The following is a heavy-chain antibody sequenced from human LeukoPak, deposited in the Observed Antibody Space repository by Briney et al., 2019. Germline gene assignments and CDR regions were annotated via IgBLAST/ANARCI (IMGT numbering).Heavy chain of an antibody. V-gene: IGHV3-30*04. J-gene: IGHJ4*02. Sequence: GGSLRLSCAASGFTFSSYAMHWVRQAPGKGLEWVALISYDESYKYYADSVKGRFTISRDNSKNTLYLQMNSLRAEDTAVYYCARGGGDYDFWSGPDYWGQGTLVTVSS. CDR3: ARGGGDYDFWSGPDY. D-gene: IGHD3-3*01. CDR2: ISYDESYK. CDR1: GFTFSSYA.